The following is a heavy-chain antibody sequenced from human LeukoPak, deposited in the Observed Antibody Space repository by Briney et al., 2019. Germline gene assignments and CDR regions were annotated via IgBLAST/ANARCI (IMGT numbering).Heavy chain of an antibody. D-gene: IGHD4-17*01. J-gene: IGHJ5*02. CDR2: INPNSGGT. V-gene: IGHV1-2*02. CDR1: GYTLTGYY. Sequence: ASVKVSCKASGYTLTGYYMHWVRQAPGQGLEWMGWINPNSGGTNYAQKLQGRVTMTTDTSTSTAYMELRSLRSDDTAVYYCARIPPPYGDYGHNWFDPWGHGTLVTVSS. CDR3: ARIPPPYGDYGHNWFDP.